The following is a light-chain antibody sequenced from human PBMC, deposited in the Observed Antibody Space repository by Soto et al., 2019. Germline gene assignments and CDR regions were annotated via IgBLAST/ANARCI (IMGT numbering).Light chain of an antibody. J-gene: IGKJ2*01. CDR2: GAS. V-gene: IGKV3-20*01. Sequence: EIVLTQSPGTLSLSPGERATLSCRASQSVSSSYLAWYQQKPGQAPRLLIYGASSRATGIPDRFSGSGSGTDLTLTISRLEAEDFAVYYCQRYGSSPPYTFGQGTKLESK. CDR3: QRYGSSPPYT. CDR1: QSVSSSY.